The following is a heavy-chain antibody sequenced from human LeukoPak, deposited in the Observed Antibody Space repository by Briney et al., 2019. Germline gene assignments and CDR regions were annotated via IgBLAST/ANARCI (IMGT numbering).Heavy chain of an antibody. CDR3: ARDQGEIAKYRCWRGPDY. CDR2: ISYDGSNK. V-gene: IGHV3-30*04. J-gene: IGHJ4*02. D-gene: IGHD5-24*01. CDR1: GFTFSSYA. Sequence: GGSLRLSCAASGFTFSSYAMHWVRQAPGKGLEWVAVISYDGSNKYYADSVKGRFTISRDNSKNTLYLQMNSLRAEDTAVYYCARDQGEIAKYRCWRGPDYWGQGTLVTVSS.